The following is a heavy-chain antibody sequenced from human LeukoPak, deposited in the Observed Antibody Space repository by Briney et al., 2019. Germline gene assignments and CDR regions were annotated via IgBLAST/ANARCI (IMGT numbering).Heavy chain of an antibody. CDR1: GFTFSSYS. V-gene: IGHV3-21*01. J-gene: IGHJ4*02. CDR2: ISSSSSYI. Sequence: PGGSLRLSCAASGFTFSSYSMNWVRQAPGKGLECVSSISSSSSYIYYADSVKGRFTISRDDAKNSLYLQMNSLRAEDTAVYYCARGGYYDSSGPLEGWGQGTLVTVSS. D-gene: IGHD3-22*01. CDR3: ARGGYYDSSGPLEG.